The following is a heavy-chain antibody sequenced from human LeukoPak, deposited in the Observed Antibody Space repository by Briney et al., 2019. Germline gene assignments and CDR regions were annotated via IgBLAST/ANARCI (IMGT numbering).Heavy chain of an antibody. Sequence: GGSLRLSCAASGFTFSSYSMSWIRQAPGKGLEWVSSISTSSTHLLYADSAKGRFTISRDNAKNLLFLQLNSLRAEDTAVYFCSRDVDGSGNYGFDYWGQGALVTVSS. CDR3: SRDVDGSGNYGFDY. V-gene: IGHV3-21*06. CDR1: GFTFSSYS. J-gene: IGHJ4*02. CDR2: ISTSSTHL. D-gene: IGHD3-10*01.